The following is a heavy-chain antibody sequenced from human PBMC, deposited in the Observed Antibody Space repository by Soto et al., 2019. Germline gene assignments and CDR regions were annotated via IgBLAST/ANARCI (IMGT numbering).Heavy chain of an antibody. J-gene: IGHJ5*02. CDR3: ATLLPRIEVTVLPIPT. V-gene: IGHV4-31*03. D-gene: IGHD2-15*01. CDR2: IYYSGST. Sequence: TSETLSLTCTVSGGSISSGGYYWSWIRQHPGKGLEWIGYIYYSGSTYYNPSLKSRVTISVDTSKNQFSLKLSSVTAADTAVYYCATLLPRIEVTVLPIPTWGQGTLVTVSS. CDR1: GGSISSGGYY.